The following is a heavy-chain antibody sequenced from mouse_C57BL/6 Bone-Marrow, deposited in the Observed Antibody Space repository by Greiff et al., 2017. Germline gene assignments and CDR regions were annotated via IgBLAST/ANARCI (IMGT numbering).Heavy chain of an antibody. CDR2: IDPSDSYT. Sequence: QVQLQQSGAELVMPGASVKLSCKASGYTFTSYWMHWVKQRPGQGLEWIGEIDPSDSYTNYNQKFKGKTTLTVDKSSSTAYMQLRRLTSEDSAVYYCARRMDYWGQGTSVTVSA. CDR1: GYTFTSYW. CDR3: ARRMDY. V-gene: IGHV1-69*01. J-gene: IGHJ4*01.